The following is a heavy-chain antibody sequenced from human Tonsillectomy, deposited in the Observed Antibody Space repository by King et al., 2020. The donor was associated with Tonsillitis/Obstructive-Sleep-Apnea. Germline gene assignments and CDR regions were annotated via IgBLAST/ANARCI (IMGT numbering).Heavy chain of an antibody. V-gene: IGHV3-64*01. CDR3: AREPYSGSYYDY. Sequence: LVESGGGLVQPGGSLRLSCAASGFPFNTYVMHWVRQAPGKGLEYVSAISSNGGSTYYGNSVKARFTISRDNSKNTLYLQMGSLRAEDMAVYYCAREPYSGSYYDYWGQGTLVTVSS. J-gene: IGHJ4*02. CDR1: GFPFNTYV. CDR2: ISSNGGST. D-gene: IGHD1-26*01.